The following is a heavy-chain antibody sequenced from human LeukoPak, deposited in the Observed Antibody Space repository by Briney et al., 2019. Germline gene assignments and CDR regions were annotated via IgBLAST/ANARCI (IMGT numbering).Heavy chain of an antibody. Sequence: GASVKVSCKASGYTFTSYGISWVRQAPGQGLEWMGRISAYNGNTNYAQKLQGRVTITRNTSLNTAYMELSSLRSEDTAVYYCARRLGSSWNNWFDPWGQGTLVTVSS. V-gene: IGHV1-18*01. J-gene: IGHJ5*02. CDR3: ARRLGSSWNNWFDP. CDR1: GYTFTSYG. CDR2: ISAYNGNT. D-gene: IGHD6-13*01.